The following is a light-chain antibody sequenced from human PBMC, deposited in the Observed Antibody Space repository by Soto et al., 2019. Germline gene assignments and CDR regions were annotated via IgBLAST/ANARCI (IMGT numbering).Light chain of an antibody. CDR2: HAS. V-gene: IGKV3-15*01. Sequence: EIVMTQSPATLSVSPGERATLSCRASQSVYSTLAWYQQKPGQAPSLLIYHASTRATGIPARFSGSGSGTEFTLPLSSLQSEDFAVYYCQQYNKWPLTFGGGTKLQIK. CDR1: QSVYST. J-gene: IGKJ4*02. CDR3: QQYNKWPLT.